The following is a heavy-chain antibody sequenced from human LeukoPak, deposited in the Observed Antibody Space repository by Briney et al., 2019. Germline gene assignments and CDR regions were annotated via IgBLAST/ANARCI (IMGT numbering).Heavy chain of an antibody. CDR1: GYTFTNFY. V-gene: IGHV1-46*01. CDR3: ARDVSAGSQFFDY. Sequence: ASVTVSCKASGYTFTNFYMHWVRQAPGQGLEWMGIINTSGGTTTYAHKFQGRVPMTRDTSTNTVYMDLSSLSSEDTAVYYCARDVSAGSQFFDYWGQGTLLTVSS. CDR2: INTSGGTT. J-gene: IGHJ4*02. D-gene: IGHD6-19*01.